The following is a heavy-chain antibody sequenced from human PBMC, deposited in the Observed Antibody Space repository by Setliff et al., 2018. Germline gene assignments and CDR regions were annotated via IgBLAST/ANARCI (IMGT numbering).Heavy chain of an antibody. CDR3: GTRDCRTTGCYNGYIES. CDR1: GFSFNKHA. CDR2: IWYDGSYK. D-gene: IGHD2-2*02. Sequence: GGSLRLSCAASGFSFNKHAMHWVRQAPGKGLEWVAEIWYDGSYKYYADSVKGRFTISRDNSRNTLYLQMNSLRAEDTAVYYCGTRDCRTTGCYNGYIESWGQGTLVTVSS. V-gene: IGHV3-30*02. J-gene: IGHJ4*02.